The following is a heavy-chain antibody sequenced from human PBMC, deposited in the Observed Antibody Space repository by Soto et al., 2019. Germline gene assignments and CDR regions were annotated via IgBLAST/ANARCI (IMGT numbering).Heavy chain of an antibody. CDR2: INHSGST. D-gene: IGHD3-10*01. V-gene: IGHV4-34*01. Sequence: PSETLSLPGAVYGGSFSGYYWSWIRQPPGKGLEWIGEINHSGSTNYNPSLKSRVTISVDTSKNQFSLKLSSVTAADTAVYYCARGRFKGSGSYPPYNWFDPWGQGTLVTVSS. J-gene: IGHJ5*02. CDR1: GGSFSGYY. CDR3: ARGRFKGSGSYPPYNWFDP.